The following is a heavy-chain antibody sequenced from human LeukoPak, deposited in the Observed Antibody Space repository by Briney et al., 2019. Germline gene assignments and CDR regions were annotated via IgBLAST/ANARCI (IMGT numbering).Heavy chain of an antibody. CDR3: ARDGYCNSTGCSAYFFDS. J-gene: IGHJ5*01. Sequence: GGSLRLSCAASGFTFSSYAMHWVRQAPGKGLHWVAVISYDGSNKYYADSVKGRFTISRDNSKNTLYLQLNSLRPEDTALYYCARDGYCNSTGCSAYFFDSWGQGTLVTVSS. CDR1: GFTFSSYA. V-gene: IGHV3-30-3*01. CDR2: ISYDGSNK. D-gene: IGHD2-2*03.